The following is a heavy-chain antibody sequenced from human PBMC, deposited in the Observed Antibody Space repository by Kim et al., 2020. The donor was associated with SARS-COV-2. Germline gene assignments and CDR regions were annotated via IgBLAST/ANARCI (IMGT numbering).Heavy chain of an antibody. CDR3: AKDIGWYAYKFDY. Sequence: YADSVKGRFTISRDNAKNSLYLQMNSLRAEDTALYYCAKDIGWYAYKFDYWGQGTLVTVSS. J-gene: IGHJ4*02. D-gene: IGHD6-19*01. V-gene: IGHV3-9*01.